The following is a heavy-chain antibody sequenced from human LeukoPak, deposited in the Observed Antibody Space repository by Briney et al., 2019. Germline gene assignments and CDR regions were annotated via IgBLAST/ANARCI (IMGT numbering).Heavy chain of an antibody. CDR1: GGTFSSYA. V-gene: IGHV1-69*01. Sequence: ASVKVSCKASGGTFSSYAISWVRQAPGQRLEWMGGIIPIFGTANYAQKFQGRVTITADESTSTAYMELSSLRSEDTAVYYCARVRYSSSWFGDWGQGTLVTVSS. D-gene: IGHD6-13*01. CDR3: ARVRYSSSWFGD. CDR2: IIPIFGTA. J-gene: IGHJ5*02.